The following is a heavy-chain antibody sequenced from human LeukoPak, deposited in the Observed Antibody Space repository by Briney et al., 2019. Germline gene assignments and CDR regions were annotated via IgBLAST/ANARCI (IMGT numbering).Heavy chain of an antibody. CDR3: AKGSKEVLFTRDHYMDV. D-gene: IGHD3-3*01. Sequence: QTGGSLRLSCAVSGFTFSSYAMHWVRQAPGKGLEWVAFIRYDGSNKYYADSVKGRFTISRDNSKNTLYLQMNSLRAEDTAVYYCAKGSKEVLFTRDHYMDVWGKGTTVTISS. J-gene: IGHJ6*03. V-gene: IGHV3-30*02. CDR1: GFTFSSYA. CDR2: IRYDGSNK.